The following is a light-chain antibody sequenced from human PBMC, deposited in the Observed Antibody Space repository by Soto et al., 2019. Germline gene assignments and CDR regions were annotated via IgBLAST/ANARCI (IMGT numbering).Light chain of an antibody. CDR3: QQYGNSRLT. CDR2: AAS. V-gene: IGKV1-27*01. CDR1: QGISNY. J-gene: IGKJ4*01. Sequence: DIQMTQSPSSLSASVGDRVTITGRASQGISNYLAWYQQKPGKAPKLLIYAASTLQSGVPSRFSGSGSGTDFTLTISRLEPEDFAVYYCQQYGNSRLTFGGGTKVDI.